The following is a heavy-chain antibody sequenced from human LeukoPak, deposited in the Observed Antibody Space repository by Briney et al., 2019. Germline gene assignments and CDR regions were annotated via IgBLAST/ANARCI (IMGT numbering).Heavy chain of an antibody. D-gene: IGHD2-15*01. Sequence: SETLSLTCTVSGGSISSSSYYWGWIRQRPGKGLEWIGSIYYSGSTYYNPSLKSRVTISVDTSKNQFSLKLSSVTAADTAVYYCASERYCSGGSCSYYWGQGTLVTVSS. J-gene: IGHJ4*02. CDR3: ASERYCSGGSCSYY. CDR2: IYYSGST. V-gene: IGHV4-39*01. CDR1: GGSISSSSYY.